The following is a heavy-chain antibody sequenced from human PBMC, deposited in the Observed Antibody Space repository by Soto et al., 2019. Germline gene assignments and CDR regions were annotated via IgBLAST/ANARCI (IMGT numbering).Heavy chain of an antibody. V-gene: IGHV4-34*01. J-gene: IGHJ4*02. Sequence: GPGPGSPSETLSLTCAVYGGSFSGYYWSWIRQPPGKGLEWIGEINHSGSTNYNPSLKSRVTISVDTSKNQFSLKLSSVTAADTAVYYCARISFPIAAAGTGFDYWGQGTLVTVSS. D-gene: IGHD6-13*01. CDR1: GGSFSGYY. CDR2: INHSGST. CDR3: ARISFPIAAAGTGFDY.